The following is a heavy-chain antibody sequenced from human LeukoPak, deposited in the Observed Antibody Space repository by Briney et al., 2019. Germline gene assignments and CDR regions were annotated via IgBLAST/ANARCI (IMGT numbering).Heavy chain of an antibody. CDR3: ARGQGIFTGYPFDY. Sequence: TSETLSLTCTASGDSITTVYSWSWIRQSPGKGLEWLGYLFHSGNTYYNPSLKSRVSISVDKSDNQFSLKLSSVTAADTAVYYCARGQGIFTGYPFDYWGQGILVTVSS. D-gene: IGHD3-9*01. J-gene: IGHJ4*02. CDR2: LFHSGNT. V-gene: IGHV4-30-2*06. CDR1: GDSITTVYS.